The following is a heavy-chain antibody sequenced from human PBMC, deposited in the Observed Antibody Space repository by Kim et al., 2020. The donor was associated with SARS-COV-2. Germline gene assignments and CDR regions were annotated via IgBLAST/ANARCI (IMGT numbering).Heavy chain of an antibody. CDR3: ARYTGVPFQH. Sequence: GGSLRLSCAASGFTFSSYWMHWIRQPPGKGLVWVSRSNNDGSSTAYADSVKGRFTISRDNAKNTLYLQMNSLRAEDTAVYYCARYTGVPFQHWGQGTLVTVSS. J-gene: IGHJ1*01. CDR1: GFTFSSYW. V-gene: IGHV3-74*01. CDR2: SNNDGSST. D-gene: IGHD2-2*02.